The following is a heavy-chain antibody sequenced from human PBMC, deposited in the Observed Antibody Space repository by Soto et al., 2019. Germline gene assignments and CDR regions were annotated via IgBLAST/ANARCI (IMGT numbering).Heavy chain of an antibody. J-gene: IGHJ4*02. CDR1: GYSFTNYW. CDR2: IYPGDSDP. V-gene: IGHV5-51*01. CDR3: ARREATRLDY. D-gene: IGHD1-26*01. Sequence: GESLKISCKGSGYSFTNYWIGWVRQMPGKGLEWMGIIYPGDSDPRYSPSFQGQVTFSADKSISTAYLQWSSLKASDTAIYYCARREATRLDYWGQGTLVTVSS.